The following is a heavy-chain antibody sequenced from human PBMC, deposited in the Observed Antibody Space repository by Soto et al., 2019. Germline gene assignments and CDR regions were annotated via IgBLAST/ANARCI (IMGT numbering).Heavy chain of an antibody. J-gene: IGHJ4*02. CDR1: GGSIGSYH. V-gene: IGHV4-59*08. CDR3: ARHSGVSGTLSYYFDY. D-gene: IGHD1-26*01. Sequence: PSETLSLTCTVSGGSIGSYHWSWIRQPPGKGLEWIGYIHYSGITNYNPSLKSRVTISVDTSKNQFSLKLSSVTAADTAVYYCARHSGVSGTLSYYFDYWGQGTLVTVSS. CDR2: IHYSGIT.